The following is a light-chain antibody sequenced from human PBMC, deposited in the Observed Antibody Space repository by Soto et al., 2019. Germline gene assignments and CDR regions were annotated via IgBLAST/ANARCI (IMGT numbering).Light chain of an antibody. Sequence: QSVLTQPRSVSGSPGQSVTISCTGTSSDVGSYNYVSWYQQHPGKAPKFMIYDVSKRPSGVPDRFSGSKSGNTASLTISGLQAEDEGDYYCCSYAGSSIVVFGGGTQLTVL. CDR2: DVS. CDR3: CSYAGSSIVV. V-gene: IGLV2-11*01. J-gene: IGLJ2*01. CDR1: SSDVGSYNY.